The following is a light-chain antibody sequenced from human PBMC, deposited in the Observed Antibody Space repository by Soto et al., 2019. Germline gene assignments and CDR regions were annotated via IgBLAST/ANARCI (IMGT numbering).Light chain of an antibody. CDR1: QSFSSW. Sequence: EIEMTQAPATPSKKERDKDTNTCRSGQSFSSWLAWYPQKPGKAPKLLIYDASSLESGVPSRFSGTGSGTEFTLTISILLPEDFASYFCQRSSSYRWTFLQGTKV. CDR3: QRSSSYRWT. CDR2: DAS. V-gene: IGKV1-5*01. J-gene: IGKJ1*01.